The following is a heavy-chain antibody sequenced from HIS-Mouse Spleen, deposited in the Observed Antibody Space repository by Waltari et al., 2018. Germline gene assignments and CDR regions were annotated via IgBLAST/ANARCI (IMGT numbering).Heavy chain of an antibody. D-gene: IGHD1-26*01. J-gene: IGHJ6*02. CDR2: VIPIFGTA. CDR3: ANGLELLGYYYYGMDV. Sequence: QVQLVQSGAEVKKPGSSVKVSCKASGAPFSSYAISWVRQAPGQGLEWMGGVIPIFGTANYAQKFQGRVTITADESTSTAYMELSSLRSEDTAVYYCANGLELLGYYYYGMDVWGQGTTVTVSS. V-gene: IGHV1-69*01. CDR1: GAPFSSYA.